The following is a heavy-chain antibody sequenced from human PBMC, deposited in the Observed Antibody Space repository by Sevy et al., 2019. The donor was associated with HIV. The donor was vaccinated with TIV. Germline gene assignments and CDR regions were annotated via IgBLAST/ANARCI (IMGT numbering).Heavy chain of an antibody. CDR1: GFTFDDYA. CDR2: ISWNSGSI. Sequence: GGSLRLSCAASGFTFDDYAMHWVRQAPGKGLEWVSGISWNSGSIGYADSVKGRFTISRDNAKNSLYLQMNSLRAEDTALYYCAKDLSPNSSGWYLARGYYYYYGMDVWGQGTTVTVSS. V-gene: IGHV3-9*01. D-gene: IGHD6-19*01. J-gene: IGHJ6*02. CDR3: AKDLSPNSSGWYLARGYYYYYGMDV.